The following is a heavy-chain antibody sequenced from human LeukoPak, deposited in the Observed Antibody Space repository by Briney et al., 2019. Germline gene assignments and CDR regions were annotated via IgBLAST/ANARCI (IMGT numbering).Heavy chain of an antibody. CDR3: TRAWYSGSFYGMDV. J-gene: IGHJ6*02. CDR2: IWSDGSKK. CDR1: GFTFSTYG. V-gene: IGHV3-33*01. D-gene: IGHD1-26*01. Sequence: GGSLRLSSAASGFTFSTYGIHWVRQVPGKGLEWVAIIWSDGSKKYYADSVKGRFTISRDNSKNTLSLQMNSLGAEDTAVYYCTRAWYSGSFYGMDVWGQGTTVTVSS.